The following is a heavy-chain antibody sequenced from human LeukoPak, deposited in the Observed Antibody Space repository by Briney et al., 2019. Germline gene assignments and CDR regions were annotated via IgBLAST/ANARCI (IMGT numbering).Heavy chain of an antibody. J-gene: IGHJ6*03. CDR2: IYRGGCT. D-gene: IGHD2-2*02. Sequence: GGSLTLSYAVSGLNDSSNYMCWLRQPPAKGLEWVSVIYRGGCTYYADSVKRRFTISRDNYKNTLYLQMNSLRAEDTAVYYCARHYEDIVVVPAAIRYGRYYYYYMDVWGKGATVTVSS. V-gene: IGHV3-53*01. CDR1: GLNDSSNY. CDR3: ARHYEDIVVVPAAIRYGRYYYYYMDV.